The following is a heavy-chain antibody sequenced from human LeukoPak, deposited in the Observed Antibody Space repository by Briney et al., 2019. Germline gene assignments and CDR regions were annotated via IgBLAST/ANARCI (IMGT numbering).Heavy chain of an antibody. V-gene: IGHV3-23*01. CDR1: GFTFSSYA. Sequence: PGGSLRLSCAASGFTFSSYAMSWVRQSPGQGLEWVSSISASGGRTYSADSVKGRFTISRDNSKNMLYLQMTSPRAEDTAVYFCASSGTWRSWCDPWGEGNLVTASS. CDR2: ISASGGRT. J-gene: IGHJ5*02. D-gene: IGHD6-25*01. CDR3: ASSGTWRSWCDP.